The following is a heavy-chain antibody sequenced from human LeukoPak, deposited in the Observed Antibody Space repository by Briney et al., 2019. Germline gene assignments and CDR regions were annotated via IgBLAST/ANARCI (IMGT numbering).Heavy chain of an antibody. CDR1: GGTFSSYA. V-gene: IGHV1-69*05. CDR3: ARGPINYYYYYMDV. J-gene: IGHJ6*03. D-gene: IGHD5-12*01. Sequence: GASVKVSCKASGGTFSSYAISWVRQAPGQGLEWMGGIIPIFGTANYAQKFQGRVTITTDESTSTAYMGLSSLRSEDTAVYYCARGPINYYYYYMDVWGKGTTVTVSS. CDR2: IIPIFGTA.